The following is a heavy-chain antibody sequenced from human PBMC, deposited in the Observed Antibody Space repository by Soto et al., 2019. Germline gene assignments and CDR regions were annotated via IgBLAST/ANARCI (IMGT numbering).Heavy chain of an antibody. J-gene: IGHJ6*02. CDR2: ISAYNGNT. V-gene: IGHV1-18*01. Sequence: QVQLVQSGAEVKKPGASVKVSCKASGDTFTSYGIIWVRQAPGQGLEWMGWISAYNGNTKYAQKLQGRVTMTTDTSTSTADMEPRSLRSDDPAVYYCERDRSIAAPPARRYGMDVWGQGTTVTVSS. CDR3: ERDRSIAAPPARRYGMDV. D-gene: IGHD6-6*01. CDR1: GDTFTSYG.